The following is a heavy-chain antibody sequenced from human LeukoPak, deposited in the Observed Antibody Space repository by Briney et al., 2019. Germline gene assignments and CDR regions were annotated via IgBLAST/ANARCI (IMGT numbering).Heavy chain of an antibody. CDR3: ARERITMVRGVIRPWYFDY. CDR1: GGSISSSSYY. CDR2: IYYSGST. Sequence: SETLSLTCTVSGGSISSSSYYWGWVRQPPGKGLEWIGSIYYSGSTYYNPSLKSRVTISVDTSKNQFSLKLSSVTAADTAVYYCARERITMVRGVIRPWYFDYWGQGTLVTVSS. J-gene: IGHJ4*02. V-gene: IGHV4-39*01. D-gene: IGHD3-10*01.